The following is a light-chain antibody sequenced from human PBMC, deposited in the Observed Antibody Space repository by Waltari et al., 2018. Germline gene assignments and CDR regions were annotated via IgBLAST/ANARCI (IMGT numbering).Light chain of an antibody. CDR1: QSVSKY. CDR3: QKYDSLPAT. Sequence: ENVLTQSPGSLSLSPGERATLSCRASQSVSKYLAWYQQKPGQAPRRLIYHASSRATGSPDRFSGSGFGTDFSLTISRLEPEDFAVYYCQKYDSLPATFGQGTKVEIK. CDR2: HAS. V-gene: IGKV3-20*01. J-gene: IGKJ1*01.